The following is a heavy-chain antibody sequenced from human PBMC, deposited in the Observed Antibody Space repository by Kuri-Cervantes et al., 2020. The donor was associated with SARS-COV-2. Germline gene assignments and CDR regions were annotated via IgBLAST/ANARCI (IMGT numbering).Heavy chain of an antibody. J-gene: IGHJ6*03. CDR3: ARAVGRSSAGDYSMDV. D-gene: IGHD6-6*01. CDR1: GFTFSFHS. Sequence: GGALRLSCAASGFTFSFHSMNWVRQAPGKGLEWVSSISSSSTYIYYPDSVKGRFTNSRDNAKNSLFLQMNSLRADDTAVYYCARAVGRSSAGDYSMDVWGKGTTVTVSS. V-gene: IGHV3-21*01. CDR2: ISSSSTYI.